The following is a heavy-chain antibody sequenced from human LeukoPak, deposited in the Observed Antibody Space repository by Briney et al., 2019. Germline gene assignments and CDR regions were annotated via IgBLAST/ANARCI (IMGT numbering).Heavy chain of an antibody. D-gene: IGHD3-3*01. CDR2: ISAYNGNT. CDR3: ARAVVTIFGVPYYMDV. J-gene: IGHJ6*03. V-gene: IGHV1-18*01. CDR1: GYTFTSYG. Sequence: GASVKVSCKASGYTFTSYGISWVRQAPGQGLEWMGWISAYNGNTNYAQKLQGRVTMTTDTSTSTAYMELRSLRSDDTAVCYCARAVVTIFGVPYYMDVWGKGTTVTVSS.